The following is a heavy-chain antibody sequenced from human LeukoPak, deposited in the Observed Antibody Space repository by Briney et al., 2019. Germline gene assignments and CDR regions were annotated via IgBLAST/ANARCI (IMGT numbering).Heavy chain of an antibody. CDR1: GFTFSSYA. V-gene: IGHV3-23*01. D-gene: IGHD3-10*01. Sequence: GGSLRLSCAASGFTFSSYAMSWVRQAPGKGLEWDSSIRNNGGSTSYTDSVKGRFTISRDNSRNTLYLQMNSLRADDTAVYYCAGDPWDGGSGFVAGYWGQGTLVTVSS. CDR2: IRNNGGST. CDR3: AGDPWDGGSGFVAGY. J-gene: IGHJ4*02.